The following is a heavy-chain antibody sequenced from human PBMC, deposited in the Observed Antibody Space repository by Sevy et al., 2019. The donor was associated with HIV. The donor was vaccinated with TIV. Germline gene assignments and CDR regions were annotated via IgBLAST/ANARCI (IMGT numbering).Heavy chain of an antibody. CDR2: ISSSSAAI. J-gene: IGHJ4*02. Sequence: GGSLRLSCVASEFTLSSYSMNWVRQAPGKGLEWISSISSSSAAIYYADSVKGRLTISRDNAKKSLYLQMNSLRDEDTAVYYCASRSRSSNDVCPFDYWGQGTLVTVSS. CDR3: ASRSRSSNDVCPFDY. CDR1: EFTLSSYS. D-gene: IGHD2-8*01. V-gene: IGHV3-21*01.